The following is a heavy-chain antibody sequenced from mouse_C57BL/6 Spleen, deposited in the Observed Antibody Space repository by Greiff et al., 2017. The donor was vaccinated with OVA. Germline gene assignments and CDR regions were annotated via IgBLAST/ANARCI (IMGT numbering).Heavy chain of an antibody. CDR2: IDPSDSYT. CDR1: GYTFTSYW. Sequence: QVQLKEPGAELVKPGASVKLSCKASGYTFTSYWMQWVKQRPGQGLEWIGEIDPSDSYTNYNQKFKGKATLTVDTSSSTAYMQLSSLTSEDSAVYYCARRGAQAYYFDYWGQGTTLTVSS. CDR3: ARRGAQAYYFDY. D-gene: IGHD3-2*02. J-gene: IGHJ2*01. V-gene: IGHV1-50*01.